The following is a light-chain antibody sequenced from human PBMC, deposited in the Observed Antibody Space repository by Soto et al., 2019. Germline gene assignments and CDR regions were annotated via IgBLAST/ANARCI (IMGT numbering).Light chain of an antibody. CDR2: DAS. CDR3: QQYNNWPLFT. V-gene: IGKV3-15*01. Sequence: EIVMTQSPATLSASPGERVTLSCRASQNINSDLAWYQHKPGQAPRLLISDASTRATGIPARFSGSGSGTEFTLTITSLQSEDFAVYYCQQYNNWPLFTFGPGTKVDVK. J-gene: IGKJ3*01. CDR1: QNINSD.